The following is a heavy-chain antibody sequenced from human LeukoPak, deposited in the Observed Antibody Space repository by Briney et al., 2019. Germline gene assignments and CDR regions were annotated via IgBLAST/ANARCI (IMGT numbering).Heavy chain of an antibody. Sequence: SETLSLTCTVSGGSTRSYYWNWIRQPAGKGLEWIGRIQSSGSTNYNPSLKSRVTMSIDTSKNQFSLKLSSVTAADTAVYYCARDGGSGWYNYWGQGTLVTVSS. D-gene: IGHD6-19*01. CDR2: IQSSGST. J-gene: IGHJ4*02. CDR3: ARDGGSGWYNY. V-gene: IGHV4-4*07. CDR1: GGSTRSYY.